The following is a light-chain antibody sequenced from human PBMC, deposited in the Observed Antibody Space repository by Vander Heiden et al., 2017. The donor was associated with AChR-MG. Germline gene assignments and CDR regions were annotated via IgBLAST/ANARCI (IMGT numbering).Light chain of an antibody. CDR3: CSYAVSSTFAV. V-gene: IGLV2-23*03. Sequence: QSALTQPASVSGSPGQSSTISCTGNSSYVGSSTLVSWSQLHQGKAPKLIIYEGSKRPAGVSSRFSGSKSGTTASLTISGLQAEDEADYPCCSYAVSSTFAVFGVGTKLTVL. J-gene: IGLJ3*02. CDR1: SSYVGSSTL. CDR2: EGS.